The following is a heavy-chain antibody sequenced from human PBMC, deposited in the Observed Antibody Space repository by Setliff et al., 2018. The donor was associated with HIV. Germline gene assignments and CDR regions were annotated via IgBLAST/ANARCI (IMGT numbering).Heavy chain of an antibody. CDR3: ARVGDYGSGGWFDP. D-gene: IGHD3-10*01. CDR2: IYHSGST. CDR1: GGSVSSGSYH. V-gene: IGHV4-39*07. J-gene: IGHJ5*02. Sequence: SETLSLTCTVSGGSVSSGSYHWGWIRQPPGKGLEWIGSIYHSGSTYYNPSLKSRVAISVDTSKSQFSLRLTSVTAADTAVYYCARVGDYGSGGWFDPWGQGTLVTVSS.